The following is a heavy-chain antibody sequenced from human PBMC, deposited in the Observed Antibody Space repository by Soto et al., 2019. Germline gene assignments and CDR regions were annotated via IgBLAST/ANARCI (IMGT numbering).Heavy chain of an antibody. CDR3: ARPYQLPYYYYYYGMDV. D-gene: IGHD2-2*01. Sequence: GSLRLSCAASGFTFSSYSMNWVRQAPGKGLEWVSSISSSSSYIYYADSVKGRFTISRDNAKNSLYLQMNSLRAEDTAVYYCARPYQLPYYYYYYGMDVWGQGTTVTVSS. J-gene: IGHJ6*02. CDR1: GFTFSSYS. V-gene: IGHV3-21*01. CDR2: ISSSSSYI.